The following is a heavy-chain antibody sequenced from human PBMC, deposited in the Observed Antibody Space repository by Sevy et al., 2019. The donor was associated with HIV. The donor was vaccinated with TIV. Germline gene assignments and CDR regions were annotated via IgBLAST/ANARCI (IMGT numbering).Heavy chain of an antibody. J-gene: IGHJ6*03. V-gene: IGHV3-23*01. CDR2: ISGSGTRT. CDR3: GKGGGGHYDPDEIAYYFYYYNMDV. Sequence: GGSLRLSCAVSGFSFDSYGMTWVRQAPGKGLEWVSAISGSGTRTYYADSVKGRFIISRDNSKNTLDLQMNSLRAEDRGLYYCGKGGGGHYDPDEIAYYFYYYNMDVWGKGTTVTVSS. D-gene: IGHD3-22*01. CDR1: GFSFDSYG.